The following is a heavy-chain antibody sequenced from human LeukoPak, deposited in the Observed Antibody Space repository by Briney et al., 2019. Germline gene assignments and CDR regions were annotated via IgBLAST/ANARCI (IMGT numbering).Heavy chain of an antibody. Sequence: GGSLRLSCAASGFIFNNYAMSWVRQAPGKGLQWVSGMTGCSGDTYYADSVKGRFTISRDNSMNTLYLQMNSLRVEDAAIYYCAKPTVGSGSHFGFDAWGKGTTVTVSS. CDR2: MTGCSGDT. V-gene: IGHV3-23*01. CDR3: AKPTVGSGSHFGFDA. D-gene: IGHD3-10*01. CDR1: GFIFNNYA. J-gene: IGHJ6*04.